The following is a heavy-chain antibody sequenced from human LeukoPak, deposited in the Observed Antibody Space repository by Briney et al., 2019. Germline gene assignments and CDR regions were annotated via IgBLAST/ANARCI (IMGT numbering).Heavy chain of an antibody. D-gene: IGHD6-19*01. CDR3: ARRYDFSSGWFPHWFDP. V-gene: IGHV4-38-2*01. Sequence: SETLSLTCAVSGYSISSGYYWGWIRPPPGKGLEWIGSIYHSGSTYCNPSLKSRVTISVDTSKNQFSLKLSSVTAADTAVYYCARRYDFSSGWFPHWFDPWGQGTLVTVSS. CDR1: GYSISSGYY. J-gene: IGHJ5*02. CDR2: IYHSGST.